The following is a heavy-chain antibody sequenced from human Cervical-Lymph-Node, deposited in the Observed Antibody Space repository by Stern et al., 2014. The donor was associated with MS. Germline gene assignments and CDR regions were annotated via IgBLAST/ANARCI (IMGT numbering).Heavy chain of an antibody. CDR3: GRNYYYGLDL. V-gene: IGHV1-2*04. CDR1: GYTFTDYY. J-gene: IGHJ6*02. Sequence: QMQLVQSGAEVKKPGASVKVSCKASGYTFTDYYMHWVRQAPGQGLEWMGWINPNSGDTNYAQKFQNWVTMTRDTSISTAYMELSRLRFDDTAVYYCGRNYYYGLDLWGQGTTVTVSS. CDR2: INPNSGDT.